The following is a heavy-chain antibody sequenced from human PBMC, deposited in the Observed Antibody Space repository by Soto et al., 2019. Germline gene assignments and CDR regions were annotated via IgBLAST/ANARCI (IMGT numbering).Heavy chain of an antibody. Sequence: PSDTLSLTCTVSGGSVSSGNYNWGWIRQPPGKGPEWIGYIYYSGSTRYNPSLKSRLTISVDTSKNHFSLTLTSVNAADTAVYYCARGRNNWFDPWGQGTLVTVSS. CDR1: GGSVSSGNYN. CDR2: IYYSGST. V-gene: IGHV4-61*03. J-gene: IGHJ5*02. CDR3: ARGRNNWFDP.